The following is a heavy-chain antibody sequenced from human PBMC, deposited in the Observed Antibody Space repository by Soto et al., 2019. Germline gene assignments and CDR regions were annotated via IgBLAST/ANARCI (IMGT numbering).Heavy chain of an antibody. CDR2: INHSGST. Sequence: QVQLQQWGAGLLKPSETLSLTCAVYGGSFSGYYWSWIRQPPGKGLEWIGEINHSGSTNYNPSLKSRVTISVDTSKNQFSLKLSSVTAADKAVYYCARGGRDIVVVPAALNYYSYGMDVWGQGTTVTVSS. V-gene: IGHV4-34*01. CDR3: ARGGRDIVVVPAALNYYSYGMDV. CDR1: GGSFSGYY. D-gene: IGHD2-2*01. J-gene: IGHJ6*02.